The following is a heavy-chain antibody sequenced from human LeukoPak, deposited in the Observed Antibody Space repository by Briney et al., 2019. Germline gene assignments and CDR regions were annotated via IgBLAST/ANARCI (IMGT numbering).Heavy chain of an antibody. D-gene: IGHD3-10*01. V-gene: IGHV4-59*01. Sequence: SETLSLTCTVSGGSISSYYWSWIRQPPGKGLEWIGYIYYSGSTNYNPSLKGRVTISVDTSKNQSSLKLSSVTAADTAVYYCARLGAYYYGSGTGNWFDPWGQGTLVTVSS. J-gene: IGHJ5*02. CDR3: ARLGAYYYGSGTGNWFDP. CDR1: GGSISSYY. CDR2: IYYSGST.